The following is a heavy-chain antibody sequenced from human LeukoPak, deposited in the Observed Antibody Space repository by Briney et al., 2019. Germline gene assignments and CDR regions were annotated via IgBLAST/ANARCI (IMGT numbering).Heavy chain of an antibody. CDR3: AKDFGLGSGYYHALGS. J-gene: IGHJ4*02. CDR2: ITWDGGRT. Sequence: PGGSLRLSCTASGFNFNGYTMHWVRQAPGKGLEWVSLITWDGGRTYYADSLKGRFAISRDNNENSLYLQMNRLRIEDTAFYYCAKDFGLGSGYYHALGSWGQGTLVTVSS. D-gene: IGHD3-22*01. CDR1: GFNFNGYT. V-gene: IGHV3-43*01.